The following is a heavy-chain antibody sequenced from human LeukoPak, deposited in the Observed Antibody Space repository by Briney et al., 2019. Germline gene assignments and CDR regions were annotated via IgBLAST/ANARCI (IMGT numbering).Heavy chain of an antibody. CDR3: AREWQYQFDY. J-gene: IGHJ4*02. CDR1: GGSITNTNYY. Sequence: SETLSLTCSVSGGSITNTNYYWAWIRQSPGVGLEWIGSVYHSGITYYTPSLKSRVSISVDTSKNQFSLKVTSVTAADTAVYYCAREWQYQFDYWGQGSLVAISS. D-gene: IGHD2/OR15-2a*01. V-gene: IGHV4-39*07. CDR2: VYHSGIT.